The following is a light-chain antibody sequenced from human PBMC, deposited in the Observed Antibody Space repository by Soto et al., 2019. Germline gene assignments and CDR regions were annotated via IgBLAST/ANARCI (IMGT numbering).Light chain of an antibody. CDR2: GTS. J-gene: IGKJ1*01. CDR1: QSVSSSY. CDR3: QQYGSSSWM. Sequence: EIVLTQSPGTLSLSPGERATLSCRASQSVSSSYLAGYQQKPGQAPRLLIYGTSSRATAIPAMFSGCGSGTDFTLTISRLEPEDFAVYYCQQYGSSSWMFGQGTKVEIK. V-gene: IGKV3-20*01.